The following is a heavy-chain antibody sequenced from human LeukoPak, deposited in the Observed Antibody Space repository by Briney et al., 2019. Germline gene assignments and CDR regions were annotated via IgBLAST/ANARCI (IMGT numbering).Heavy chain of an antibody. Sequence: GASVKVSCKASGYTFTSYGISWVRQAPGQGLEWMGWISAYNGNTNYAQKLQGRVTMTTDTSTSTAYMELRSLRSDDTAVYYCARVGIVGMATTYYFDYWGQETLVTVSS. CDR3: ARVGIVGMATTYYFDY. D-gene: IGHD5-24*01. V-gene: IGHV1-18*01. CDR2: ISAYNGNT. CDR1: GYTFTSYG. J-gene: IGHJ4*02.